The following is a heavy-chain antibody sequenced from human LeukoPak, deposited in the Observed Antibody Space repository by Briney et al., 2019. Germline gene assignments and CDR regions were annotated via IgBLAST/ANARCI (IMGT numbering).Heavy chain of an antibody. Sequence: GGSLRLSCAASGFTFSDYYMSWIRQAPGKGLEWLSYISSSGTTIYYADSVKGRFTFSRDNAENSLYLQMGSLRAEDTAVYYCARTHFRCSTTKCYSPSYYYMDVWGKGTKVTVS. CDR2: ISSSGTTI. J-gene: IGHJ6*03. V-gene: IGHV3-11*01. CDR3: ARTHFRCSTTKCYSPSYYYMDV. CDR1: GFTFSDYY. D-gene: IGHD2-2*02.